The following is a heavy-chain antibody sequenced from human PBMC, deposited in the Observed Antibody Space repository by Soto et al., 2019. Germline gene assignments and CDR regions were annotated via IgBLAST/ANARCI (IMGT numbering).Heavy chain of an antibody. CDR2: ISYDGSNK. CDR3: AVIAARPPDAFDI. CDR1: GFTFSSYA. D-gene: IGHD6-6*01. J-gene: IGHJ3*02. Sequence: GGSLRLSCAASGFTFSSYAMHWVRQAPGKGLEWVAVISYDGSNKYYADSVKGRFTISRDNSKNTLYLQMNSLRAEDTAVYYCAVIAARPPDAFDIWGQGTMVTVSS. V-gene: IGHV3-30-3*01.